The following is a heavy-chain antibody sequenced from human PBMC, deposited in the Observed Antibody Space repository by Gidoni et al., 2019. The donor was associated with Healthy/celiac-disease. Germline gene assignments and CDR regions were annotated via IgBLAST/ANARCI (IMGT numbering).Heavy chain of an antibody. CDR3: ARVPLRSGSYYHY. Sequence: QVQLVQSGAEVKKPGASVKVSCKASGYSFTGYYMHWARQAPGQGLEWMGWINPNSGGTNYAQKFQGRVTMTRDTSISTAYMELSRLRSDDTAVYYCARVPLRSGSYYHYWGQGTLVTVSS. J-gene: IGHJ4*02. D-gene: IGHD1-26*01. CDR2: INPNSGGT. CDR1: GYSFTGYY. V-gene: IGHV1-2*02.